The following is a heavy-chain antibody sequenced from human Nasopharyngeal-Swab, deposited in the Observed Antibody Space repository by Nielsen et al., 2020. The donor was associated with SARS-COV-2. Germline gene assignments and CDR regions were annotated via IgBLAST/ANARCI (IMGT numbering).Heavy chain of an antibody. V-gene: IGHV3-30-3*01. CDR1: GFTFSSYA. D-gene: IGHD1-26*01. Sequence: GGSLRLSCAASGFTFSSYAMHWVRQAPGKGLEWVAVISYDGSNKYYADSVKGRFTISRDNSKNTLYLQMNSLRAGDTAVYYCARGYSGSYYSPFDYWGQGTLVTVSS. CDR2: ISYDGSNK. J-gene: IGHJ4*02. CDR3: ARGYSGSYYSPFDY.